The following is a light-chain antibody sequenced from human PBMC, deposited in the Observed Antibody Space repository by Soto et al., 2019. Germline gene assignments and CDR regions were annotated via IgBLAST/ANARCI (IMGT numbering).Light chain of an antibody. Sequence: EIVMSQSPATLSVSPGERATLSCRASQSVSSNLAWYQQRPGQAPRLLIYGASSRATDIPDRFSGSGSGADFTLTISRVEPEDFAVYYCQHYGTSPEVTFGQGTLLEI. CDR2: GAS. CDR1: QSVSSN. CDR3: QHYGTSPEVT. J-gene: IGKJ5*01. V-gene: IGKV3-20*01.